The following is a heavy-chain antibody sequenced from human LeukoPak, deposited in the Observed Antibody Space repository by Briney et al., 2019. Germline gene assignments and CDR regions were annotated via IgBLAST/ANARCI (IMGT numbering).Heavy chain of an antibody. CDR1: GLTFSSYR. D-gene: IGHD2-15*01. V-gene: IGHV3-21*01. Sequence: GGSLRLSCAASGLTFSSYRMNWVRQAPGKGLEWVSSISSSSSYIYYADSVKGRFTISRDNSKNTLYLQMNSLRAEDTAVYYCARGTGRVLAATPFDYWGQGTLVTVSS. CDR2: ISSSSSYI. CDR3: ARGTGRVLAATPFDY. J-gene: IGHJ4*02.